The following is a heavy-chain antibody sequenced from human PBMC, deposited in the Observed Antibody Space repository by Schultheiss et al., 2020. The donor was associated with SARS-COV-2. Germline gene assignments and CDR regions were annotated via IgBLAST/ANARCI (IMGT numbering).Heavy chain of an antibody. CDR1: GLTLSNYA. CDR3: ARETYHYETSGYYPYYFDY. V-gene: IGHV3-23*01. CDR2: IRGNGGGT. J-gene: IGHJ4*02. Sequence: GGSLRLSCAGSGLTLSNYAMSWVRQAPGKGLEWVSLIRGNGGGTYYADSVKGRFTISRDNSKSTVYLQMNSLRAEDTAVYYCARETYHYETSGYYPYYFDYWGQGTLVTVSS. D-gene: IGHD3-22*01.